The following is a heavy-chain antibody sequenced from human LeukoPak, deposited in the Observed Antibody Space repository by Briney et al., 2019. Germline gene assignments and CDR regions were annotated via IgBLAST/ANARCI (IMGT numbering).Heavy chain of an antibody. CDR1: GYTFTSYY. D-gene: IGHD3-3*01. CDR3: ARDTPYYDFWSGPGPTFDY. J-gene: IGHJ4*02. CDR2: IIPILGIA. V-gene: IGHV1-69*04. Sequence: SVKVSCKASGYTFTSYYMHWVRQAPGQGLEWMGRIIPILGIANYAQKFQGRVTITADKSTSTAYMELSSLRSEDTAVYYCARDTPYYDFWSGPGPTFDYWGQGTLVTVSS.